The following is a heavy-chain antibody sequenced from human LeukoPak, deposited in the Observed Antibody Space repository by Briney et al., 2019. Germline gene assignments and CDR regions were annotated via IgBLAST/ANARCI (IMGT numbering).Heavy chain of an antibody. CDR3: ARVSAGVWVTHNWFDP. D-gene: IGHD6-13*01. Sequence: SETLSLTSTVSGGSISSGGYYWSWIRQHPGKGLEWIGYIYYSGSTYYNPSLKSRVTISVDTSKNQFSLKLSSVTAADTAVYYCARVSAGVWVTHNWFDPWGQGTLVTVSS. CDR1: GGSISSGGYY. CDR2: IYYSGST. J-gene: IGHJ5*02. V-gene: IGHV4-31*03.